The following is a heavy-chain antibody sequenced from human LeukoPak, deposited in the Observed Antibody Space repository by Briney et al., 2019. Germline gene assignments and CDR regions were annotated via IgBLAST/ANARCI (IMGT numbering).Heavy chain of an antibody. Sequence: ASVKVSCKASGYTFTSYDINWVRQATGQGLEWTGWINPNSGNTGYAQRFQGRVTMTRNTSISTAYMELSSLRSEDTAVYYCASAYCSSTSCYTGTDNAFDIWGQGTMVTVSS. D-gene: IGHD2-2*02. J-gene: IGHJ3*02. CDR1: GYTFTSYD. V-gene: IGHV1-8*01. CDR3: ASAYCSSTSCYTGTDNAFDI. CDR2: INPNSGNT.